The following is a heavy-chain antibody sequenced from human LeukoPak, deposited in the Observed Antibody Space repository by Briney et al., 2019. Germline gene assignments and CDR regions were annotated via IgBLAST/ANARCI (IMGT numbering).Heavy chain of an antibody. CDR2: IYTSGIT. CDR1: GGSISKYY. Sequence: SETLSLTCTVSGGSISKYYWSWIRQPAGKGLEWIGRIYTSGITNYNPSLKRRVTMSVDTSKNQFSLKLSSVTAADTAVYYCARVGGTIGDYFDYWGQGTLVTVSS. CDR3: ARVGGTIGDYFDY. D-gene: IGHD1-1*01. J-gene: IGHJ4*02. V-gene: IGHV4-4*07.